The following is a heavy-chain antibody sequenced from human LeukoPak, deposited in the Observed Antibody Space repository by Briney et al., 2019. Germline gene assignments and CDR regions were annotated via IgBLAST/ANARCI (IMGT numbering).Heavy chain of an antibody. J-gene: IGHJ4*02. CDR2: IYYSGST. D-gene: IGHD3-16*01. CDR3: ARDSVLGAADY. Sequence: PSETQSLTCTVSGGSVSSGSYYWSWIRQPPGKGLEWIGYIYYSGSTNYNPSLKSRVTISVDTSKNQFSLKLSSVTAADTAVYYCARDSVLGAADYWGQGTLVTVSS. V-gene: IGHV4-61*01. CDR1: GGSVSSGSYY.